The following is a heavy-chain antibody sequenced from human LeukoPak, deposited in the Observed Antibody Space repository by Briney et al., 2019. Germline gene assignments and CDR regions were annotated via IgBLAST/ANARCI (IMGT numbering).Heavy chain of an antibody. Sequence: SETLSLTCTVSGYSISSGYYWSWIRQPPGKGLEWIGSIYHSGGTYYNPSLKSRVTISVDTSKNQFSLKLSSVTAADTAVYYCARDKYSSGWYEDYWGQGTLVTVSS. V-gene: IGHV4-38-2*02. CDR2: IYHSGGT. D-gene: IGHD6-19*01. CDR3: ARDKYSSGWYEDY. CDR1: GYSISSGYY. J-gene: IGHJ4*02.